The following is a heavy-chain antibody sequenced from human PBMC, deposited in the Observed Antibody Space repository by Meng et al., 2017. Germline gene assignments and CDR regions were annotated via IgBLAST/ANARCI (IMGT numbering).Heavy chain of an antibody. CDR2: INHSGST. V-gene: IGHV4-34*01. D-gene: IGHD2-15*01. CDR3: AREVVAALDY. Sequence: HVQLPQWGGGLLKPLESLSPPCAVYGGSFSGYYWSWIRQPPGKGLEWIGEINHSGSTNYNPSLKSRVTISVDTSKNQFSLKLSSVTAADTAVYYCAREVVAALDYWGQGTLVTVSS. CDR1: GGSFSGYY. J-gene: IGHJ4*02.